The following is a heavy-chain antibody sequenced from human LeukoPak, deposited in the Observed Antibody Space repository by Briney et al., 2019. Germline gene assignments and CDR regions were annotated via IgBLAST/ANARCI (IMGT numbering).Heavy chain of an antibody. J-gene: IGHJ4*02. CDR1: GGPFSGYY. Sequence: SSETLSLTCAVYGGPFSGYYWSWIRQPPGKGLEWIGEINHSGSANYNPSLKSRVTISVDMSKNQFSLKLSSVTAADTAVYYCARARGDYYDSSGYYPAFDYWGQGTLVTVSS. D-gene: IGHD3-22*01. V-gene: IGHV4-34*01. CDR3: ARARGDYYDSSGYYPAFDY. CDR2: INHSGSA.